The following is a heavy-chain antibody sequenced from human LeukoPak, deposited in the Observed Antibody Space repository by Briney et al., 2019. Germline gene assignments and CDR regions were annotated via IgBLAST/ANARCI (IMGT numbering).Heavy chain of an antibody. J-gene: IGHJ5*02. D-gene: IGHD4-17*01. CDR1: GGSISSYY. CDR2: IYTSGST. Sequence: SETLSLTCTVSGGSISSYYWSWIRQPAGKGLEWIGRIYTSGSTNYNPSLKSRVTMSVDTSKNQFSPKLSSVTAADTAVYYCARDPPYGDYPNWFDPWGQGTLVTVSS. V-gene: IGHV4-4*07. CDR3: ARDPPYGDYPNWFDP.